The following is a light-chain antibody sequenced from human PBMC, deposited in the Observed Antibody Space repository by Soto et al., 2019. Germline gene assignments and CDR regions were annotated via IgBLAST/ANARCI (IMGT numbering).Light chain of an antibody. CDR3: QQYDNIRLT. CDR2: DAS. CDR1: QDITKY. J-gene: IGKJ5*01. V-gene: IGKV1-33*01. Sequence: DIHMTQSPSSLSASVGYIVTITCQASQDITKYLNWYQQKKGKAPKLLIYDASNLETGVPSRLSGSGYGTDFTLTISSMQTEDIATYYCQQYDNIRLTFGHGTRLEIK.